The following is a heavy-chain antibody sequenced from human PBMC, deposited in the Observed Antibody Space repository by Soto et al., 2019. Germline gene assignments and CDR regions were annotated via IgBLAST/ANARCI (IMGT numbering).Heavy chain of an antibody. Sequence: SVKVSCKASGGSFSRNAIHWVRQAPGQGLEWMGGIIPTFPTTNYAQKFKGRVTITADESTTTAFMELRSLRSEDTAIYYCARDGSSADYGDWGQGTLVTVSS. D-gene: IGHD3-10*01. CDR3: ARDGSSADYGD. J-gene: IGHJ4*02. CDR1: GGSFSRNA. CDR2: IIPTFPTT. V-gene: IGHV1-69*13.